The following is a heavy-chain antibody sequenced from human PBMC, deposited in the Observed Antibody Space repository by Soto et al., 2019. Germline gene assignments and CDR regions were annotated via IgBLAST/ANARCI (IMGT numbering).Heavy chain of an antibody. Sequence: EELLESGGGLVQPGGSLRLSCAASGFTFSSYAMSWVRQAPGKGLEWVSVINNSGQRTFYADSVKGRFTISRDNSQNTLYLQMTSLRAEDTALYYCARHVEDFGDSFTGYWGQGTLVTVSS. CDR1: GFTFSSYA. CDR2: INNSGQRT. D-gene: IGHD4-17*01. V-gene: IGHV3-23*01. J-gene: IGHJ4*02. CDR3: ARHVEDFGDSFTGY.